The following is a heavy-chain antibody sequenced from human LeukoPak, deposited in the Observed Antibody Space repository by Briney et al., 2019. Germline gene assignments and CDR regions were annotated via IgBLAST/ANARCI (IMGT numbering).Heavy chain of an antibody. V-gene: IGHV3-30-3*01. CDR2: ISYDGSNK. J-gene: IGHJ5*02. CDR3: ARDSTEYSSGSNWFDP. CDR1: GFTFSSYA. Sequence: GGSLRLSCAASGFTFSSYAMHWVRQAPGKGLEWVAVISYDGSNKYYADSVKGQFTISRDNSKNTLYLQMNSLRAEDTAVYYCARDSTEYSSGSNWFDPWGQGTLVTVSS. D-gene: IGHD6-19*01.